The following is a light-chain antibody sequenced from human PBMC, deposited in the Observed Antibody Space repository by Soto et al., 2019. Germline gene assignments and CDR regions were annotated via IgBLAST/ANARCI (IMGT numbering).Light chain of an antibody. Sequence: AIQLTQSPSSLSASVGDRVTITCRASQGISSALAWYQQKPGKAPKLLVYTASSLKSGVPSRFSGSGSGTEFTLTISSLQPDDFATYYCRHYNSYSEAFGQGAKVDI. CDR1: QGISSA. J-gene: IGKJ1*01. CDR3: RHYNSYSEA. CDR2: TAS. V-gene: IGKV1-13*02.